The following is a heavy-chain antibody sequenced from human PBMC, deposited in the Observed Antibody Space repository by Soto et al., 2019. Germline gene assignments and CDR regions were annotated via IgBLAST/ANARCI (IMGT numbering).Heavy chain of an antibody. D-gene: IGHD3-10*02. V-gene: IGHV3-33*01. CDR1: GFRFSSHG. J-gene: IGHJ4*02. CDR2: IYYDGSRK. CDR3: ARDMSGGNSGFDY. Sequence: QVQLVESGGGVVQPGRSLRVSCAASGFRFSSHGMHWVRQAPGKGLEWLAGIYYDGSRKYLADSVKGRLTISRDNSRNTLFLQMNSLTAEDTAVYYCARDMSGGNSGFDYWGQGTLVTVSS.